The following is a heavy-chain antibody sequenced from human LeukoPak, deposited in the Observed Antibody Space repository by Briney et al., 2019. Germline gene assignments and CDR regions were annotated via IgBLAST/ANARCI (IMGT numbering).Heavy chain of an antibody. CDR1: GGSISSGDYY. V-gene: IGHV4-30-4*08. J-gene: IGHJ4*02. Sequence: SETLSLTCTVSGGSISSGDYYWSWIRQPPGKGLEWTGHISYSGNTYYNPSLKSRVTISVDTSMNQFSLKLNSVTAADTAVYYCARQTYSYDSSGYYYVVFDYWGQGTLVTVSS. D-gene: IGHD3-22*01. CDR2: ISYSGNT. CDR3: ARQTYSYDSSGYYYVVFDY.